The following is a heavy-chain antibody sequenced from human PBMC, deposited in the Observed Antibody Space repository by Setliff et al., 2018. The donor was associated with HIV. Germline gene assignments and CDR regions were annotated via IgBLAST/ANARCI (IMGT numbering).Heavy chain of an antibody. V-gene: IGHV4-61*09. CDR2: IYTGGNA. CDR1: GDSISSGSHY. CDR3: AREAYGSGSYPSFGLDY. J-gene: IGHJ4*02. Sequence: LSLTCTVSGDSISSGSHYWSWIRQPAGKGLEWIGHIYTGGNANYNPSLQSRVTISVDTSKNQFSLMLGSMTAADTAVYYCAREAYGSGSYPSFGLDYWGQGTLVTVSS. D-gene: IGHD3-10*01.